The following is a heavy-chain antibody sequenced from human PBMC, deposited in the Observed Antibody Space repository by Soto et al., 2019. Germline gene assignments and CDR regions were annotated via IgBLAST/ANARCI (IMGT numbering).Heavy chain of an antibody. Sequence: PGGSLRLSCASSGFSFSSYWMNWVRQAPGMGLEWLAIIRKDGSETHYLDSVKGRFTISRDNANNSLFLQMNSLRADDTAVYYCVGGAGWELDYWGQGTLVTVSS. CDR1: GFSFSSYW. V-gene: IGHV3-7*03. J-gene: IGHJ4*02. CDR3: VGGAGWELDY. CDR2: IRKDGSET. D-gene: IGHD1-26*01.